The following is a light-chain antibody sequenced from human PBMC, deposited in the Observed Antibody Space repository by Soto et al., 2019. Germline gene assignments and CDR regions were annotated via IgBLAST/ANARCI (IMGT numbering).Light chain of an antibody. CDR1: QTISSY. J-gene: IGKJ1*01. V-gene: IGKV1-39*01. CDR2: AAS. CDR3: QHTYVPPPT. Sequence: DIQMTQSPSSLSASVGGRVTITCRASQTISSYLNWYQQKPGKAPKLLIFAASSLQSGVPSRFSGIGSGTDFTLNISSQQPEDNAIYYCQHTYVPPPTFGQETKV.